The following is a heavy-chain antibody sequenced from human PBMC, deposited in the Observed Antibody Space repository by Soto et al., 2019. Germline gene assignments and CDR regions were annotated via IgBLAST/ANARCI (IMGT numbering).Heavy chain of an antibody. Sequence: QLQLVESGGGVVQPGRSLRLSCAASGFTFSSYGMHWGRQAPGKGLEWVAVIWYDGSNKYYADSVKGRFTISRDNSKNTLYLQMNSLRAEDTAVYYCARERYYDILTGYFPYYFDYWGQGTLVTVSS. CDR3: ARERYYDILTGYFPYYFDY. J-gene: IGHJ4*02. D-gene: IGHD3-9*01. V-gene: IGHV3-33*01. CDR1: GFTFSSYG. CDR2: IWYDGSNK.